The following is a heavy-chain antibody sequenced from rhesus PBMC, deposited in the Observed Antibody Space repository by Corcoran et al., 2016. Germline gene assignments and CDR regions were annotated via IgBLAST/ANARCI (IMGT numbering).Heavy chain of an antibody. CDR3: ARDTIAGTTWLDY. CDR2: INGNSGST. CDR1: GASISSYW. J-gene: IGHJ4*01. D-gene: IGHD1-20*01. Sequence: QVQLQESGPGLVKPSATLSLTCAVSGASISSYWWNWIRQAPGKGLEWIGEINGNSGSTNYNPSLKSRVTISKDASKNQFSLKLSSVTAADTAVYYCARDTIAGTTWLDYWGQGVLVTVSS. V-gene: IGHV4-80*01.